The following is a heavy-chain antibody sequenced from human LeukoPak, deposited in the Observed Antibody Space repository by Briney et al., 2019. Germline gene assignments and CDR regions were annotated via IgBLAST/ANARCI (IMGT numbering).Heavy chain of an antibody. CDR2: ITSNGVGT. J-gene: IGHJ4*02. Sequence: GGSLGLSCAASGFTFSDSLMHWVRQAPGKGLGYVSSITSNGVGTGYANSVKGRFTISRDNSKNTLYLHMGSLTAEDMAVYYCARRAGSSGYDIWGQGTLVTVSS. CDR1: GFTFSDSL. V-gene: IGHV3-64*01. CDR3: ARRAGSSGYDI. D-gene: IGHD5-12*01.